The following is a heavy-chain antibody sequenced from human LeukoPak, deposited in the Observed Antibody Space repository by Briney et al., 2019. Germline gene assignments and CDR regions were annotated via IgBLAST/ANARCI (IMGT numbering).Heavy chain of an antibody. V-gene: IGHV4-4*07. CDR1: GGSISSYY. CDR2: IYTSGST. CDR3: ARGKSSSWYGFDY. J-gene: IGHJ4*02. Sequence: PSETLSLTCTVSGGSISSYYWSWLRQPAGKGLEWIGRIYTSGSTNYNPSLKSRVTMSVDTSKNQFSLKLSSVTAADTAVYYCARGKSSSWYGFDYWGQGTLVTVSS. D-gene: IGHD6-13*01.